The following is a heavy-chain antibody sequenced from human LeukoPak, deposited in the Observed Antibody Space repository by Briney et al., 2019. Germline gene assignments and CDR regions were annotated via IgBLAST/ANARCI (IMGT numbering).Heavy chain of an antibody. CDR2: IYYSGST. Sequence: SETLSLTCAVYGGSFSGYYWGWIRQPPGKGLEWIGSIYYSGSTYYSPSLKSRVTISVDTSKNQFSLKLSSVTAADTAVYYCAATLYGGNSGYYFDYWGQGTLVTVSS. J-gene: IGHJ4*02. CDR1: GGSFSGYY. CDR3: AATLYGGNSGYYFDY. D-gene: IGHD4-23*01. V-gene: IGHV4-34*01.